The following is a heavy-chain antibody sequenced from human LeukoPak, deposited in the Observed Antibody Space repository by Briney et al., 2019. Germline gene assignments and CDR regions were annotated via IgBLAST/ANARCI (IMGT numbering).Heavy chain of an antibody. CDR2: INSDGSST. J-gene: IGHJ5*02. CDR1: GFTFSSYW. Sequence: GGSLRLSCAASGFTFSSYWMHWVRQAPGKGLVRVSRINSDGSSTSCADSVKGRFTISRDNAKNTLYLQMNSLRAEDTAVYYCAKGFLLPNWFDPWGQGTLVTVSS. CDR3: AKGFLLPNWFDP. D-gene: IGHD2-15*01. V-gene: IGHV3-74*01.